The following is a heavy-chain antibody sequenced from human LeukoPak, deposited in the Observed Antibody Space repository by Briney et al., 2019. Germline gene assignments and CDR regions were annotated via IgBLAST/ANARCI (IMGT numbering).Heavy chain of an antibody. Sequence: PGGSLRLSCAASGFTFSSYAMHWVRQAPGKGLEWVAVISYDGSNKYYADSVKGRFTISRDNSKNTLYLQMNSLRAEDTAVYYCARDLSHTVTYFDYWGQGTLVTVSS. J-gene: IGHJ4*02. D-gene: IGHD4-17*01. CDR2: ISYDGSNK. V-gene: IGHV3-30-3*01. CDR3: ARDLSHTVTYFDY. CDR1: GFTFSSYA.